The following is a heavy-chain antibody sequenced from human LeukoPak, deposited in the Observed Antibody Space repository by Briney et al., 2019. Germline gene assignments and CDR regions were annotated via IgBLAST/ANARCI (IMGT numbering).Heavy chain of an antibody. CDR1: GFTFSSYA. CDR2: ISYDGSNK. Sequence: PGGSLRLSCAASGFTFSSYAMHWVRQAPGKGLEWVAAISYDGSNKYYADSAKGRFTISRDNSKNTLYLQMNSLRAEDTAVYYCAKDAYSYGYFDYWGQGTLVTVSS. D-gene: IGHD5-18*01. CDR3: AKDAYSYGYFDY. V-gene: IGHV3-30-3*01. J-gene: IGHJ4*02.